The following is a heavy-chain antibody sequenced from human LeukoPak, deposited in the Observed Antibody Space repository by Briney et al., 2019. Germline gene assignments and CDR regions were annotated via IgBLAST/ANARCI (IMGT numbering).Heavy chain of an antibody. CDR1: GFTFSIYG. CDR2: IRYDGSNK. V-gene: IGHV3-30*02. J-gene: IGHJ4*02. Sequence: GGSLRLSCAASGFTFSIYGMHWVRQAPGKGLEWVTFIRYDGSNKYYADSVKGRFTISRDNSKNTLYLQMNSLRAEDTAVYYCARDPRLLPVERYYFDYWGQGTLVTVSS. CDR3: ARDPRLLPVERYYFDY. D-gene: IGHD3-22*01.